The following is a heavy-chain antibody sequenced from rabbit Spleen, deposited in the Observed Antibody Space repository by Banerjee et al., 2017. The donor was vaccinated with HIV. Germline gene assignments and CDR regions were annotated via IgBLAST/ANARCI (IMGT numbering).Heavy chain of an antibody. V-gene: IGHV1S45*01. CDR2: INIATGKS. CDR1: GFSFSSSYY. CDR3: ATDLYGVGGFNL. Sequence: QEQLVESGGGLVQPEGSLTLTCTASGFSFSSSYYMCWVRQAPGKGLEWIACINIATGKSVYASWAKGRFIMFRTSSTTVTLQMTSLTAADTATYFCATDLYGVGGFNLWGPGTLVTVS. D-gene: IGHD2-1*01. J-gene: IGHJ4*01.